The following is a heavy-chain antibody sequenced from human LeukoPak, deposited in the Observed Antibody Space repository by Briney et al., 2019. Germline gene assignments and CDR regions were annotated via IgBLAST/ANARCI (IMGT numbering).Heavy chain of an antibody. Sequence: GSLRLSCAASGFTFYNYGMHWVRQAPGKGLEWVAVISHDGSNIHYGDSVKGRFTISRDNSKNTLYLQMNSLRVEDTAVYYCAKDPYRVVVATGNYLDPWGQGTLVTVSA. V-gene: IGHV3-30*18. CDR1: GFTFYNYG. CDR3: AKDPYRVVVATGNYLDP. CDR2: ISHDGSNI. D-gene: IGHD2-21*01. J-gene: IGHJ5*02.